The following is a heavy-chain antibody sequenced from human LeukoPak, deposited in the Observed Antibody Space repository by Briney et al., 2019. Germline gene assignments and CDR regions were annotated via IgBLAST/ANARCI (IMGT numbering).Heavy chain of an antibody. D-gene: IGHD6-13*01. J-gene: IGHJ4*02. CDR2: IHYSGST. V-gene: IGHV4-59*01. CDR3: ARGGSSSSWPFYS. Sequence: SETLSLTYTVSGGSISSYYWSWIRQPPGKELEWIGYIHYSGSTNYNPSLKSRVTMSVDTSKNQFSLKLTSVTAADTAVYYCARGGSSSSWPFYSWGQGTLVTVSS. CDR1: GGSISSYY.